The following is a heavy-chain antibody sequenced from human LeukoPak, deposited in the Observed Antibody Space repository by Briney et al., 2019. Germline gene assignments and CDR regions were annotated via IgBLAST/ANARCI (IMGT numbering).Heavy chain of an antibody. CDR3: ARGVVTDDYYMDV. V-gene: IGHV4-61*02. J-gene: IGHJ6*03. D-gene: IGHD2-21*02. CDR1: GGSVNSGRYY. CDR2: LYTNDNT. Sequence: PSETLSLTCTVSGGSVNSGRYYWTWIRQPAGKGLEWIGRLYTNDNTNYSPSLESRVSISLDTSKSQFYLQLTSVTAADTAVYFCARGVVTDDYYMDVWGKGTTVTVSS.